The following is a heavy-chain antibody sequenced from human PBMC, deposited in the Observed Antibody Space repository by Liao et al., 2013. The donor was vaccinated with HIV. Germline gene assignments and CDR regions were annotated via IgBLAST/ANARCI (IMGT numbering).Heavy chain of an antibody. Sequence: QVQLQESGPGLVKPSETLSLTCTVSGGSISSYYWGWIRQPPGKGLEWIGSIYYSGSTYYNPSLKSRVTISVDTSKNQFSLKLRSVTAADTAVYYCAREALYFYYMDVWGKGATVTVS. CDR3: AREALYFYYMDV. V-gene: IGHV4-39*07. J-gene: IGHJ6*03. CDR1: GGSISSYY. CDR2: IYYSGST.